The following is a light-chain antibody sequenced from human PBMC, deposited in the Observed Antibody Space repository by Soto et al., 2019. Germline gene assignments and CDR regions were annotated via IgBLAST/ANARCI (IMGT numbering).Light chain of an antibody. Sequence: QSALTQPRSVSGSPGQSVTISCTGTSSDVGTYNSVSWYQQHPGKAPKVMIYDVSERPSGVPDRFSGSKSGNTASLTISGLQAEDEADYYCCSYAGSPRYVFGTGTKLTVL. CDR3: CSYAGSPRYV. J-gene: IGLJ1*01. CDR2: DVS. V-gene: IGLV2-11*01. CDR1: SSDVGTYNS.